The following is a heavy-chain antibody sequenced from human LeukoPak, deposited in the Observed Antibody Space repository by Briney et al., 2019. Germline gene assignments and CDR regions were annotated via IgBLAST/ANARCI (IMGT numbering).Heavy chain of an antibody. Sequence: GGSLRLSCAASGFTFIIYAMSWVRQAPGKGLEWVSAISGSGGSTYYADSVKGRFTISRDNSKNTLYLQMNSLRAEDTAVYYCAKDQRVVAASEDLFQHWGQGTMVTVSS. CDR1: GFTFIIYA. V-gene: IGHV3-23*01. D-gene: IGHD2-2*01. CDR2: ISGSGGST. J-gene: IGHJ1*01. CDR3: AKDQRVVAASEDLFQH.